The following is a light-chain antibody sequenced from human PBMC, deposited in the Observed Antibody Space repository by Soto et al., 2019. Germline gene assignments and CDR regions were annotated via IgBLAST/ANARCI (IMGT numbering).Light chain of an antibody. Sequence: QSVRTQPPSASGTPGQRVTISCSGSRSNIGSYTVNWYQQLPGTAPKLLIYNDNQRPSGVPDRFSGSKSGTSAALAISGLQSEDEADYYCAAWDDSLNGVVFGGGTKVTVL. CDR3: AAWDDSLNGVV. CDR2: NDN. V-gene: IGLV1-44*01. CDR1: RSNIGSYT. J-gene: IGLJ3*02.